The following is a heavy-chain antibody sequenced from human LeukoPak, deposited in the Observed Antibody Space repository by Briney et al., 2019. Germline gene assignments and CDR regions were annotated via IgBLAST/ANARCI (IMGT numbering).Heavy chain of an antibody. V-gene: IGHV3-7*04. D-gene: IGHD6-13*01. CDR2: INQDGSVK. CDR3: VRAWAAADAY. CDR1: GFTFSSYW. J-gene: IGHJ4*02. Sequence: GGSLRLSCAASGFTFSSYWMIWVRQAPGKGLEGVANINQDGSVKYYVDSVKGRFTISRDNAKNSLYLQMNSLRAEDSAVYYCVRAWAAADAYWGQGTLVTVS.